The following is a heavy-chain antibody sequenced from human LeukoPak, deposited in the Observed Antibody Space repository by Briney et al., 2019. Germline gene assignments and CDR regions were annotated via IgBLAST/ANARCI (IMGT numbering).Heavy chain of an antibody. J-gene: IGHJ3*02. Sequence: SETLSLTCTVSGGSISFYHWSWIRQPAGKGLEWIGRIYTSGSTNYNPSLKSRVTMSVDTSKNQFSLKLSSVTAADTAVYYCARDYAGAGVGSAFDIWGQGTMVTVSS. CDR3: ARDYAGAGVGSAFDI. CDR1: GGSISFYH. V-gene: IGHV4-4*07. CDR2: IYTSGST. D-gene: IGHD1-26*01.